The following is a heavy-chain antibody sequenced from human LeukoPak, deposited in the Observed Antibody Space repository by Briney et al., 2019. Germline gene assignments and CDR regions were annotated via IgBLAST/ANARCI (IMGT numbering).Heavy chain of an antibody. V-gene: IGHV4-39*01. Sequence: SETLSLTCTVSGGSISSSSYYWGWIRQPPGEGLEWIGSIYYSGSTYYNPSLKSRVTISVDTSKNQFSLKLSSVTAADTAVYYCARQWLVSPLFDYWGQGTLVTVSS. CDR2: IYYSGST. D-gene: IGHD6-19*01. CDR1: GGSISSSSYY. J-gene: IGHJ4*02. CDR3: ARQWLVSPLFDY.